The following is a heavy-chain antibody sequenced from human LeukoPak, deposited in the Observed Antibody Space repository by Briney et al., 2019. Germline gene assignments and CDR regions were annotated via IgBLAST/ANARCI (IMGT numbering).Heavy chain of an antibody. D-gene: IGHD3-16*01. CDR3: ARWGLSFDY. CDR1: GFTFTSYW. CDR2: INQDGSEK. Sequence: GGSLRLSCAASGFTFTSYWMSWVRQAPGKGLEWVANINQDGSEKYYVNSVKGRFTISRDNAKNSLYLQMNSMRAEDTAVYYCARWGLSFDYWGQGTLVTVSS. J-gene: IGHJ4*02. V-gene: IGHV3-7*01.